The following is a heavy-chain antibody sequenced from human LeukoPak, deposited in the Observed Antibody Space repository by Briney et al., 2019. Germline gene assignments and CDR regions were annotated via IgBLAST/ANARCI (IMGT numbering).Heavy chain of an antibody. CDR3: ARGEMATIAIDY. V-gene: IGHV3-21*01. CDR2: ISSSSSYI. J-gene: IGHJ4*02. CDR1: GFTFSSYS. Sequence: PGGSLRLSCAASGFTFSSYSMNWVRQAPGKGLEWVSSISSSSSYIYYADSVKGRFTISRDNAKNSLYLQMNSLRAEDTAVYYGARGEMATIAIDYWGQGTLATVSS. D-gene: IGHD5-24*01.